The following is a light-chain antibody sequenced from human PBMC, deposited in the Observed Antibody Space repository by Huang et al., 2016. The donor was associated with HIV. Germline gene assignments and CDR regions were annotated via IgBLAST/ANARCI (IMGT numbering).Light chain of an antibody. CDR1: QSISSY. V-gene: IGKV1-39*01. CDR3: QQSYSTLRYT. Sequence: DIQMTQSPSSPFASVGSRVTITCRASQSISSYLNWYQQKPGKAPKLLIYDASSFQNGVPSRFCSSRSGTDFTLTIISLQPEDFATYYCQQSYSTLRYTFGQGTKLEIK. J-gene: IGKJ2*01. CDR2: DAS.